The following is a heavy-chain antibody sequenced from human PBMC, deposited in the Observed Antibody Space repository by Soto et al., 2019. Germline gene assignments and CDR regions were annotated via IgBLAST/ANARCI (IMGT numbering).Heavy chain of an antibody. CDR3: ARVGYYYDSSGYYLSFDY. V-gene: IGHV1-8*01. D-gene: IGHD3-22*01. CDR2: MNPNSGNT. J-gene: IGHJ4*02. Sequence: QVQLVQSGAEVKKPGASVKVSCKASGYTFTSYDINWVRQATGQGLEWMGWMNPNSGNTGYAQKFQGRVTMTRNTSISTAYMELSSLRSADTAVYYCARVGYYYDSSGYYLSFDYWGQGTLVTLPS. CDR1: GYTFTSYD.